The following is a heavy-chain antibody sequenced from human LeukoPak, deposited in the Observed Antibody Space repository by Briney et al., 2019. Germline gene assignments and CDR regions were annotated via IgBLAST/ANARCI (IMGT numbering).Heavy chain of an antibody. CDR3: AGRYSYGATYAFDI. V-gene: IGHV4-61*02. J-gene: IGHJ3*02. CDR2: IYTSGST. D-gene: IGHD5-18*01. Sequence: SQTLSLTCTVSGGSISSGSYYWSWIRQPAGKGLEWIGRIYTSGSTNYNPSLKSRVTMSVDTSKNQFSLKLSSVTAADTAVYYCAGRYSYGATYAFDIWGQGTMVTVSS. CDR1: GGSISSGSYY.